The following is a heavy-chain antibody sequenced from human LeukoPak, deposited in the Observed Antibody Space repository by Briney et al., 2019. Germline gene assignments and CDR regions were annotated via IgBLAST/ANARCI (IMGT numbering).Heavy chain of an antibody. CDR1: GYTFTSYG. D-gene: IGHD6-13*01. CDR3: GRYGYSSSWYGYGMDV. CDR2: ISAYNGNT. V-gene: IGHV1-18*01. Sequence: ASVKVSCKASGYTFTSYGISWVRQAPGQGLEWMGWISAYNGNTNYPQKLQGRVTMTADTSTSTAYMELRSLRSDDTAVYYCGRYGYSSSWYGYGMDVWGQGTTVTVSS. J-gene: IGHJ6*02.